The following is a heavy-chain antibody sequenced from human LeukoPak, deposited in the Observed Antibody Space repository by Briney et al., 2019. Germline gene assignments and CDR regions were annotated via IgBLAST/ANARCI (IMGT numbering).Heavy chain of an antibody. Sequence: GGSLRLSCVGSGFTFSSYWMAWVRQAPGKGLAWVATIKYDGSQTYYVDSVKGRFTISRDDAKNSLFLQMSSLSVEDTAVYYCARLKGDVTKFDCWGQGTLVTVSS. D-gene: IGHD2-8*01. J-gene: IGHJ4*02. CDR1: GFTFSSYW. CDR3: ARLKGDVTKFDC. V-gene: IGHV3-7*01. CDR2: IKYDGSQT.